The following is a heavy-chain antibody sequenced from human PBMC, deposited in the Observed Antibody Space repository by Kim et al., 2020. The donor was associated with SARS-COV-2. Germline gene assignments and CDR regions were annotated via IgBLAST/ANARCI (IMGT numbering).Heavy chain of an antibody. Sequence: ASVKVSCKASGYTFTSYGISWVRQAPGQGLEWMGWISAYNGNTNYAQKLQGRVTMTTDTSTSTAYMELRSLRSDDTAVYYCARVLGKWLRGRGFYFDLWGRGSLVTVSS. V-gene: IGHV1-18*01. D-gene: IGHD3-16*01. CDR2: ISAYNGNT. CDR3: ARVLGKWLRGRGFYFDL. CDR1: GYTFTSYG. J-gene: IGHJ2*01.